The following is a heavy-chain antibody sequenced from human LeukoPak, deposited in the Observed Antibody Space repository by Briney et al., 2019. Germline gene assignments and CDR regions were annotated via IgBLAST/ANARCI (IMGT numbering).Heavy chain of an antibody. D-gene: IGHD2-15*01. CDR1: GFSFSSYS. V-gene: IGHV3-21*01. CDR2: ISSSSNYI. Sequence: GGSLRLSCAASGFSFSSYSMNWVRQAPGKGLEWVSSISSSSNYIYYAGSVKGRFTISRDNAKNSLYLQMSSLRAEDTAVYYCAISSSGSCYQWGQGTLVTVSS. CDR3: AISSSGSCYQ. J-gene: IGHJ4*02.